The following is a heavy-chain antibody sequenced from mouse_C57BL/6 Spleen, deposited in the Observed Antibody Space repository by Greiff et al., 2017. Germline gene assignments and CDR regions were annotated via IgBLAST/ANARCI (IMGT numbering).Heavy chain of an antibody. CDR3: TRDDYPNRYFDV. J-gene: IGHJ1*03. D-gene: IGHD2-13*01. Sequence: EVKLMESGEGLVKPGGSLKLSCAASGFTFSSYAMSWVRQTPEKRLEWVAYISSGGDYIYYADTVKGRFTISRDNARNTLYLQMSSLKSEDTAMYYCTRDDYPNRYFDVWGKGTTVTVSS. CDR2: ISSGGDYI. CDR1: GFTFSSYA. V-gene: IGHV5-9-1*02.